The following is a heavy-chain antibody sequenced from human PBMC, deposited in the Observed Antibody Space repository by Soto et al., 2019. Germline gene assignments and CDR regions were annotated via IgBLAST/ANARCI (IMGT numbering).Heavy chain of an antibody. CDR3: VQGGYSSGGWFDP. V-gene: IGHV4-4*02. D-gene: IGHD6-19*01. J-gene: IGHJ5*02. Sequence: QVQLQESGPGLLKPSGTLSLTCAVSGGPISSSTWWSWVRQPPGKGLEWIGEIYLGGSTNYNPSLKSRVTISGHKSKNQFSLRLTSVTAADTAVYYCVQGGYSSGGWFDPWGQGTLVTVSS. CDR2: IYLGGST. CDR1: GGPISSSTW.